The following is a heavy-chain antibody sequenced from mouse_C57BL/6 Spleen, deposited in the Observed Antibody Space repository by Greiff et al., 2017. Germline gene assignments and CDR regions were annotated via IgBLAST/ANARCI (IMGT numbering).Heavy chain of an antibody. V-gene: IGHV1-9*01. CDR3: ARTAQAPFDY. Sequence: VMLVESGAALMKPGASVKLSCKATGYTFTGYWIEWVKQRPGNGLEWIGEIVPGSGSTNYNEKLKGKATFTADTSSNTAYMQLSSLTTEDTAIYYCARTAQAPFDYWGQGTTLTVSS. CDR2: IVPGSGST. CDR1: GYTFTGYW. J-gene: IGHJ2*01. D-gene: IGHD3-2*02.